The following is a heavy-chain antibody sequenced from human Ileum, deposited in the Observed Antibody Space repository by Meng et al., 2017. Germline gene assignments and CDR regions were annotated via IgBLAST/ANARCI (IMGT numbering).Heavy chain of an antibody. CDR2: IDPDGSDP. V-gene: IGHV3-74*03. CDR1: GFSFTDHW. Sequence: EVQLVESGGGLAPPGGSLSLSCTASGFSFTDHWMHWVRQGPGKGPVWVSRIDPDGSDPTYADSVKGRFSISRDNAKNTVYLQMNSLRAEDSALYYCTNDRLNHWGQGALVTVSS. D-gene: IGHD1-1*01. CDR3: TNDRLNH. J-gene: IGHJ1*01.